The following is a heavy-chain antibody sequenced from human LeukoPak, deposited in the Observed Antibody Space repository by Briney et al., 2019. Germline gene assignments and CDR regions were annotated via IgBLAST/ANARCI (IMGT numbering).Heavy chain of an antibody. CDR2: ISAYNGNT. CDR3: ARVCRGGYCSSTTCLFDY. Sequence: ASVKVSCKASGYTFTSYGISWVRQAPGQGLEWMGWISAYNGNTNYAQKLQGRVTMTTDTSTSTAYMELRSLRSDDTAVYYCARVCRGGYCSSTTCLFDYWGQGTLVTVSS. D-gene: IGHD2-2*01. J-gene: IGHJ4*02. CDR1: GYTFTSYG. V-gene: IGHV1-18*01.